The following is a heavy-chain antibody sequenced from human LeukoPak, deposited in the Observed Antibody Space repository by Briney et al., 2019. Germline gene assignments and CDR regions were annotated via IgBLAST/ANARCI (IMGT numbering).Heavy chain of an antibody. V-gene: IGHV4-59*08. CDR2: IFSSGST. CDR3: ARHVGEGSSTGFDY. Sequence: SETLSLTCTVSGGSISSFYWSWIRQPPEEGLEWIAYIFSSGSTKYNPSLKSRVTISVDTSKYQFSLNLRSVTAADTAVYYCARHVGEGSSTGFDYWGQGTLVTVPS. J-gene: IGHJ4*02. CDR1: GGSISSFY. D-gene: IGHD1-26*01.